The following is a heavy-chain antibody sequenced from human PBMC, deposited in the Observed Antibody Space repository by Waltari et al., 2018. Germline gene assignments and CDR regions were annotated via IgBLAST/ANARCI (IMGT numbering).Heavy chain of an antibody. CDR1: GFTFSSYS. CDR2: ISSSSSYI. CDR3: ARDVGGGGYDDY. V-gene: IGHV3-21*01. Sequence: EVQLVESGGGLVKPGGSLRLSCAASGFTFSSYSMNWVRQAPGKGLEWVSSISSSSSYIYYADSVKGRFTISRDNAKNSLYLQMNSLRAEDTAVYYCARDVGGGGYDDYWGQGTLVTVSS. D-gene: IGHD5-12*01. J-gene: IGHJ4*02.